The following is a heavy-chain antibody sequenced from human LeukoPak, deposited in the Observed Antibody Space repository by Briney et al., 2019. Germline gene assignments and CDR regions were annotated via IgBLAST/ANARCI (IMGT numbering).Heavy chain of an antibody. CDR1: GFSISSCYL. Sequence: SETLTLSCAVSGFSISSCYLWGWIRQPPGMGLEWIGSIYHSGSTYYYPSLKSRVTISVDTSKNKLSLKVNSVTAADTVVYYCARLTTTSPEDFWGQGTLVTVSS. D-gene: IGHD4-11*01. J-gene: IGHJ4*02. CDR2: IYHSGST. V-gene: IGHV4-38-2*01. CDR3: ARLTTTSPEDF.